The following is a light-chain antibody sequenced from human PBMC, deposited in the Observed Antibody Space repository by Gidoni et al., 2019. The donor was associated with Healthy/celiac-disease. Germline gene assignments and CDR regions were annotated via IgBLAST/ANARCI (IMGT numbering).Light chain of an antibody. Sequence: DIKMTQPPSSLSASVGDRVTITCRASQRISSYLTWYQQIPGKAPKLLIYAASSLQSGVPSRFSGSGSVKDFTLTISSLQPEDFATYYCQHSYSTSRTFGQGTKVEIK. CDR2: AAS. CDR3: QHSYSTSRT. V-gene: IGKV1-39*01. J-gene: IGKJ1*01. CDR1: QRISSY.